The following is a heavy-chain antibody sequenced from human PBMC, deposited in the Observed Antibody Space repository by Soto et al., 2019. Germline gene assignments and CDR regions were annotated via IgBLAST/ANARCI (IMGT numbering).Heavy chain of an antibody. D-gene: IGHD6-19*01. CDR1: GFTFSTYA. J-gene: IGHJ4*02. CDR3: VRESRGSGWNHFDS. V-gene: IGHV3-13*01. CDR2: IGTAGDT. Sequence: EVQLVESGGGLVQPGGSLKLSCAASGFTFSTYARHWVRQDTGKGLEWVSAIGTAGDTYYVASVKGRLTISRDNAKNSLFLQMNSLTGGNTSVYYCVRESRGSGWNHFDSWGQGTLVSVSS.